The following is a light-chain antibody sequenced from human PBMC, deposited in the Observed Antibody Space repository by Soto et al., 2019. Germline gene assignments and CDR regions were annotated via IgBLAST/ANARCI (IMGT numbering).Light chain of an antibody. Sequence: EIVMTQSPATLSVSPGERATVSCSASQSVTSNLAWFQQKPGQPPRLLLYGASTRATGVPGRFSGSGSETEFTLTISGLQSEDFAIYYCHQYNNWPLTFGPGTKVDIK. J-gene: IGKJ3*01. CDR2: GAS. V-gene: IGKV3-15*01. CDR1: QSVTSN. CDR3: HQYNNWPLT.